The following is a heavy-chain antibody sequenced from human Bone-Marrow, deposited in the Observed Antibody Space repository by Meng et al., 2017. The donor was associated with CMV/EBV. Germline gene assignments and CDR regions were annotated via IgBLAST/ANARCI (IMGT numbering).Heavy chain of an antibody. CDR1: GFTFDDYG. J-gene: IGHJ6*02. V-gene: IGHV3-20*04. D-gene: IGHD2-2*01. CDR3: ARSPRRYYCSSTSCYSDYYYGMDV. CDR2: INWNGGST. Sequence: GGSLRLSCAASGFTFDDYGMSWVRQAPGKGLEWVSGINWNGGSTGYADSVKGRFTISRDNAKNSLYLQMNSLRAEDTALYYCARSPRRYYCSSTSCYSDYYYGMDVWGQGTTVTVSS.